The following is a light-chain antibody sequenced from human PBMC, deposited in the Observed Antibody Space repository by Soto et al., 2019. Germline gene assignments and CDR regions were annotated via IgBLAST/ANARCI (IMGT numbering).Light chain of an antibody. CDR1: SSNIESNA. CDR3: ASWDDSLNGPV. V-gene: IGLV1-44*01. Sequence: QSVLTHPPSASGTPGQRVTITCSGSSSNIESNAVNWYQQLPGTAPKLLIYSDYQRPSGVPDRFSGSKSGTSASLAISGLQSEDEAAYYCASWDDSLNGPVFGGGTKLTVL. J-gene: IGLJ2*01. CDR2: SDY.